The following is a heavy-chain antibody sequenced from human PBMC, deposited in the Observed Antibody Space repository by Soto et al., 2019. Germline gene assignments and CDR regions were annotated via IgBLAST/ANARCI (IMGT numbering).Heavy chain of an antibody. D-gene: IGHD2-15*01. Sequence: PSETLSLTCAVYGGSFSGYYWSWIRQPPGKGLEWIGEINHSGSTNYNPSLKSRVTISVDTSKNQFSLKLSSVTAADTAVYYCASFTVRGGIYCSGGSCSGMDVWGQGTTVT. CDR1: GGSFSGYY. J-gene: IGHJ6*02. V-gene: IGHV4-34*01. CDR3: ASFTVRGGIYCSGGSCSGMDV. CDR2: INHSGST.